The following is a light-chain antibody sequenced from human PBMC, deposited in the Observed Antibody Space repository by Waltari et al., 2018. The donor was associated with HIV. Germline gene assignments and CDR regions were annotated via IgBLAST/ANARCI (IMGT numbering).Light chain of an antibody. CDR2: DNA. J-gene: IGLJ3*02. Sequence: QSVLTQPPSVSGAPGQRVTISCSGSGSNIGAGYDVHWYQQLPGSAPNLLIYDNAKRPSGVPDRFPGSKSGTSASLAIAGLQAEDEADYYCQSYDSSLRGVFGGGTKLTVL. CDR3: QSYDSSLRGV. V-gene: IGLV1-40*01. CDR1: GSNIGAGYD.